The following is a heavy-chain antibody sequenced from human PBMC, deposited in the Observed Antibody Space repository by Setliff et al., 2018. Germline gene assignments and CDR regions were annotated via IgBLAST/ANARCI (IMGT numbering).Heavy chain of an antibody. J-gene: IGHJ4*02. V-gene: IGHV4-59*02. CDR3: ARGGTYRYFDY. Sequence: PSETLSLTCSVSGGAVSGDYWSWIRQPPGKGLEFIGYVYYSGLTNYDPSLKSRVTMSVDSSKNQFSLKLSSVTAADTAVYYCARGGTYRYFDYWGQGALVTVSS. CDR1: GGAVSGDY. CDR2: VYYSGLT.